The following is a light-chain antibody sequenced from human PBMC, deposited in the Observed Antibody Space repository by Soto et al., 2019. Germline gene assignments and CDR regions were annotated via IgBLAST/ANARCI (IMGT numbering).Light chain of an antibody. Sequence: QSALTQPPSASGSPGQSVTISCTGTSRDVGGYNFVSWYQQHPGKAPKLMIYGVSERPSGVPDRFSGSKSGNTASLTVSGLQAEDEADYYCSSYAGSNIVVFGGGTKLTVL. CDR2: GVS. CDR1: SRDVGGYNF. CDR3: SSYAGSNIVV. J-gene: IGLJ2*01. V-gene: IGLV2-8*01.